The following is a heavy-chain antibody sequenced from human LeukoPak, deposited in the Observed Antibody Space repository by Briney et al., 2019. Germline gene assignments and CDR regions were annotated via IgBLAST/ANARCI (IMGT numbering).Heavy chain of an antibody. V-gene: IGHV3-21*04. CDR3: ARDLAWGAFDY. CDR1: GFTFSSYS. J-gene: IGHJ4*02. CDR2: ITSSSTYI. Sequence: PGGSLRLSCAASGFTFSSYSMNWVRQAPGKGLEWVSSITSSSTYIYYADSVKGRFTISRDDSKNTLSLQMNSLRVEDTAVYYCARDLAWGAFDYWGQGTLVTVSS. D-gene: IGHD7-27*01.